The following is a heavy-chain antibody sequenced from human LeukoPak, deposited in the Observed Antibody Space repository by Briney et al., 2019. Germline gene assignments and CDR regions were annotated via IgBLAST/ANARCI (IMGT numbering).Heavy chain of an antibody. J-gene: IGHJ4*02. CDR1: GGSISSTNYY. CDR3: AREPRDGYNSLDY. D-gene: IGHD5-24*01. CDR2: IYTSGST. V-gene: IGHV4-61*02. Sequence: SETLSLTCTVSGGSISSTNYYWSRIRQPAGKGLEWIGRIYTSGSTNYNPSLKSRVTISVDTSKNQFSLKLSSVTAADTAVYYCAREPRDGYNSLDYWGQGTLVTVSS.